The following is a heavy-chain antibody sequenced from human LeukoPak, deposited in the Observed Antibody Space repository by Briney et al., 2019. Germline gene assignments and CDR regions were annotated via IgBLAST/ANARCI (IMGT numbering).Heavy chain of an antibody. V-gene: IGHV5-51*04. J-gene: IGHJ4*02. CDR3: ARAPQFSSGWYGPFDY. D-gene: IGHD6-19*01. CDR1: GYYFTNYW. Sequence: GESLKISCKGSGYYFTNYWIGWIRQMPGKGLEWMGIIYSGDSDTRYSPSFQGQVTISADKPISTAYLQWRSLKASDTAMYYCARAPQFSSGWYGPFDYWGQGSLVTVSS. CDR2: IYSGDSDT.